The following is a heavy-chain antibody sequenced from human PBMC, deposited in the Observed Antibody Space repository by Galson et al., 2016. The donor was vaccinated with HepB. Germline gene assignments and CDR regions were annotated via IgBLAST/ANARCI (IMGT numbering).Heavy chain of an antibody. J-gene: IGHJ4*02. V-gene: IGHV4-59*01. CDR2: IYYSGST. D-gene: IGHD1/OR15-1a*01. Sequence: SETLSLTCTVSGDSIRTYYWSWIRQPPGKGLEWIGYIYYSGSTNYNPSLKSRVTISVDTPKNQFSLKLTSVTAADTAVYYCAREMHRLHMPTMSYYFDHWGQGMLVSVSS. CDR1: GDSIRTYY. CDR3: AREMHRLHMPTMSYYFDH.